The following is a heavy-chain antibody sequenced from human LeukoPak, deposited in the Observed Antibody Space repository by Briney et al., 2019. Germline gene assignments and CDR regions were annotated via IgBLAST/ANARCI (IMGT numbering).Heavy chain of an antibody. V-gene: IGHV1-2*02. Sequence: GASVKVSCRSSGYIFTGYYMHWVRQAPGQGLEWMGWINPNSGGTNYAQKFQGRVTMTRDTSISAAYMELSSLRSDDTAVYYCARGAKSYCSGGSCYLHFDYWGQGTLVTVSS. CDR2: INPNSGGT. J-gene: IGHJ4*02. CDR1: GYIFTGYY. CDR3: ARGAKSYCSGGSCYLHFDY. D-gene: IGHD2-15*01.